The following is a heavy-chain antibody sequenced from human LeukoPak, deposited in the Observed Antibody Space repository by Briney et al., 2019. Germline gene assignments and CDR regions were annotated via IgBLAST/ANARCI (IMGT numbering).Heavy chain of an antibody. CDR1: GGSFSGYY. J-gene: IGHJ6*02. Sequence: SETLSLTCAVYGGSFSGYYWSWIRQPPGKGLEWIGYIYYSGSTNYNPSLKSRVTISVDTSKNQFSLKLSSVTAADTAVYYCARHKGPGDYYYYGMDVWGQGTTVTVSS. CDR2: IYYSGST. V-gene: IGHV4-59*08. CDR3: ARHKGPGDYYYYGMDV.